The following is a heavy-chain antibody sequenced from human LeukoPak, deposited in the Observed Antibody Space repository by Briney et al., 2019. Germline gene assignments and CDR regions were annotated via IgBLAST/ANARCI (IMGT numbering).Heavy chain of an antibody. CDR3: ARRMATVTDAFDI. J-gene: IGHJ3*02. CDR2: VFHSGTT. Sequence: SETLSLTCNVSGDSLTSHFWSWIRQTPGKGLEWSGYVFHSGTTNYSPSLKSRVTISLDTSKKQIYLRLASVTAADTAVYYCARRMATVTDAFDIWGRGTMVSVSS. V-gene: IGHV4-59*08. D-gene: IGHD5-24*01. CDR1: GDSLTSHF.